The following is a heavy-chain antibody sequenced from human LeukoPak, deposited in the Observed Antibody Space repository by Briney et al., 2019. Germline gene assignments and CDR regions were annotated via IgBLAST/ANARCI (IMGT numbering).Heavy chain of an antibody. J-gene: IGHJ4*02. V-gene: IGHV3-23*01. CDR2: ISGSGGNT. CDR3: AKSAPNYDILTGYPDY. Sequence: GGSLRLSCAASGFTFSSYAMSWVRQAPGKGLEWVSAISGSGGNTYYADSVKGRFTISRDNSKNTLYLQMNSLRAEDTAVYYCAKSAPNYDILTGYPDYWGQGTLVTVSS. D-gene: IGHD3-9*01. CDR1: GFTFSSYA.